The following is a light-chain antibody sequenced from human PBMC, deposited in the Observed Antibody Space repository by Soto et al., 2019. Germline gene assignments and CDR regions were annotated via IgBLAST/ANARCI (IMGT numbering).Light chain of an antibody. Sequence: QSALTQPASVSGSPGQSISISCTGTSSDVGAYNYVSWYQLHPGKAPKLIIYDVTNRPSGLSNRFSGSKSGNTASLTISGLQAEDEADYYCSSYTSSSALVLFGGGTKLTVL. CDR2: DVT. CDR1: SSDVGAYNY. CDR3: SSYTSSSALVL. J-gene: IGLJ2*01. V-gene: IGLV2-14*03.